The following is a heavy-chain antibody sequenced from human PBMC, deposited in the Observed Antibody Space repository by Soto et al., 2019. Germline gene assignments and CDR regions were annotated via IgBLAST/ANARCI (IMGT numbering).Heavy chain of an antibody. D-gene: IGHD3-22*01. CDR2: IYYSGST. J-gene: IGHJ3*02. V-gene: IGHV4-39*01. CDR1: GGSISSSSYY. CDR3: ASRVRDYYDSSGYYTDDAFDI. Sequence: SETLSLTCTVSGGSISSSSYYWGWIRQPPGKGLEWIGSIYYSGSTYYNPSLKSRVTISVDTSKNQFSLKLSSVTAADTAVYYCASRVRDYYDSSGYYTDDAFDIWGQGTMVTVSS.